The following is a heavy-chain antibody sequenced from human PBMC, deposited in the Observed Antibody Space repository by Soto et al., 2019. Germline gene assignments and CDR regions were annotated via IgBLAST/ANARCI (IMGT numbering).Heavy chain of an antibody. V-gene: IGHV3-7*01. CDR1: GFTFSASW. CDR2: MNTDGRVK. CDR3: ARGYDYLIDY. D-gene: IGHD3-22*01. J-gene: IGHJ4*02. Sequence: GGSLRLSCAASGFTFSASWMNWVRQAPGKGPEWVANMNTDGRVKNYAESVRGRFTISRDNAKNSLYLQMNSLRAEDAAVYSCARGYDYLIDYWGQGTPVTVSS.